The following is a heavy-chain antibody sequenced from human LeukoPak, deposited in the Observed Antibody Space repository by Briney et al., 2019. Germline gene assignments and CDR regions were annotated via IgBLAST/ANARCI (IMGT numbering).Heavy chain of an antibody. CDR2: IYTSGST. Sequence: SETLSLTCTVSGGSISSYYWSWIRQPAGKGLEWIGRIYTSGSTNYNPSLKSRVTMSVDTSKNQFSLKLSSVTAADTAVYYCARDLHRSSWEYYFDYWGQGTLVTVSS. D-gene: IGHD6-13*01. J-gene: IGHJ4*02. V-gene: IGHV4-4*07. CDR3: ARDLHRSSWEYYFDY. CDR1: GGSISSYY.